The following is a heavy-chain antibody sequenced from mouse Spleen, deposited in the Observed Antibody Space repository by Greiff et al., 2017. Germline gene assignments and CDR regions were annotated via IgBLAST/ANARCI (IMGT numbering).Heavy chain of an antibody. CDR2: INPSTGGT. J-gene: IGHJ2*01. CDR1: GYSFTGYY. V-gene: IGHV1-42*01. Sequence: EVQLQQSGPELVKPGASVKISCKASGYSFTGYYMNWVKQSPEKSLEWIGEINPSTGGTTYNQKFKAKATLTVDKSSSTAYMQLKSLTSEDSAVYYCARRSNWVFGYWGQGTTLTVSS. CDR3: ARRSNWVFGY. D-gene: IGHD4-1*01.